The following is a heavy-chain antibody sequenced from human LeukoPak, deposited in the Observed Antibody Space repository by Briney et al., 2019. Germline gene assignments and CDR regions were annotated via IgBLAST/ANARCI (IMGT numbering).Heavy chain of an antibody. CDR3: ARAGYDFWSGYYEIFDY. Sequence: PGGSLRLSCAASGFTFSDYYMSWIRQAPGKGLEWVSYISSSGSTIYYAGSVKGRFTISRDNAKNSLYLQMNSLRAEDTAVYYCARAGYDFWSGYYEIFDYWGQGTLVTVSS. CDR1: GFTFSDYY. J-gene: IGHJ4*02. D-gene: IGHD3-3*01. CDR2: ISSSGSTI. V-gene: IGHV3-11*01.